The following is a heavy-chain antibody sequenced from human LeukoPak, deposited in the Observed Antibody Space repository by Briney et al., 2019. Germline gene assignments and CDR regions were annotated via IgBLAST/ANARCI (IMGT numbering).Heavy chain of an antibody. J-gene: IGHJ4*02. V-gene: IGHV4-30-4*01. CDR1: GGSISRGDYY. Sequence: KPSETLSLTCTVSGGSISRGDYYWSWIRQPPGKGLEWIGYIYYSGSTYYNPSLKSRVTTSVDTSKNQFSLKLSSVTAADTAVYYCAREGRRVGARYWGQGTLVTVSS. CDR2: IYYSGST. CDR3: AREGRRVGARY. D-gene: IGHD1-26*01.